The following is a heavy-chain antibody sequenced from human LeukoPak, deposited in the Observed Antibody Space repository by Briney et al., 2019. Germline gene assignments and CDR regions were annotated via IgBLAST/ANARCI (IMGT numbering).Heavy chain of an antibody. CDR1: GYTFTGYY. CDR2: INPNSGGT. V-gene: IGHV1-2*02. D-gene: IGHD2-21*02. Sequence: ASVKVSCKASGYTFTGYYMHWVRQAPGQGLEWMGWINPNSGGTNYAQKFQGRVTMTRDTSISTAYMELSRLRSDDTAVYYCARAAYCGRDCYYFFDNWGQGTLVTVSS. CDR3: ARAAYCGRDCYYFFDN. J-gene: IGHJ4*02.